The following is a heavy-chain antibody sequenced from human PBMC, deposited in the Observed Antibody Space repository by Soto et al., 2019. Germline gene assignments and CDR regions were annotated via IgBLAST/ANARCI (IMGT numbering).Heavy chain of an antibody. CDR1: GGSISSGGYY. J-gene: IGHJ6*03. Sequence: SETLSLTCTVSGGSISSGGYYWSWIRQHPGKGLEWIGYIYYSGSTYYNPSLKSRVTISVDTSKNQFSLKLSSVTAADTAVYYCARGLGLLWFGELKNPYYYYMDVWGKGTTVTVSS. V-gene: IGHV4-31*02. CDR3: ARGLGLLWFGELKNPYYYYMDV. D-gene: IGHD3-10*01. CDR2: IYYSGST.